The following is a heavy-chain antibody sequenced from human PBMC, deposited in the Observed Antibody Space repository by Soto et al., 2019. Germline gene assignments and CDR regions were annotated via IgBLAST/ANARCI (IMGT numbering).Heavy chain of an antibody. CDR1: GFTFSNAW. V-gene: IGHV3-15*01. Sequence: EVQLVESGGGLVKPGGSLRLSCAASGFTFSNAWMSWVRQAPGKGLEWVGRIKSKTDGGTTDYAAPVKGRFTISRDDSKNTLYLQMNSLKTEDTAVYYCTTFSDFWSGYPNYYYMDVWGKGTTVTVSS. CDR2: IKSKTDGGTT. D-gene: IGHD3-3*01. J-gene: IGHJ6*03. CDR3: TTFSDFWSGYPNYYYMDV.